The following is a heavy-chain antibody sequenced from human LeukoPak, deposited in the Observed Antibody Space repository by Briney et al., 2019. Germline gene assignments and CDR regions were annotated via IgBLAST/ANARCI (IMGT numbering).Heavy chain of an antibody. CDR2: ISYDGSNK. J-gene: IGHJ6*02. CDR3: ARERGWAVTTFYYYGMDV. CDR1: GFTFSSYG. V-gene: IGHV3-30*05. Sequence: GGSLRLSCAASGFTFSSYGMHWVRQAPGKGLEWVAVISYDGSNKYYADSVKGRFTISRDNSKNTLYLQMNRLRAEGTAVYYCARERGWAVTTFYYYGMDVWGQGTTVTVSS. D-gene: IGHD4-17*01.